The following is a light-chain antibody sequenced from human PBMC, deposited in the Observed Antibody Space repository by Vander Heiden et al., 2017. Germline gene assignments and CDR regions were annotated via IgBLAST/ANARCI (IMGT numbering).Light chain of an antibody. CDR3: QQGDSSPRT. J-gene: IGKJ2*01. V-gene: IGKV1-39*01. Sequence: IQMTQSPSSLSASVGDRVTITCRASQSISSYLNWYQQKPGKAPKLLIYAASSLQSGVPSRFSGSGSGTDFTLTISSLQSEDFATYYCQQGDSSPRTFGQGTKVEIK. CDR2: AAS. CDR1: QSISSY.